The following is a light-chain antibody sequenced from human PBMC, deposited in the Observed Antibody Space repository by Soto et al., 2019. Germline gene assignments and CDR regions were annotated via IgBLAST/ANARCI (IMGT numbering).Light chain of an antibody. CDR3: QQYGNSPLT. CDR1: QSVSSSY. V-gene: IGKV3-20*01. Sequence: EIVLTQSPGTLSLSPGERATLSCRASQSVSSSYLAWYQQKPGQAPRLLIYGASSRATGIPDRFSGSGSGTDFTLASNRLEPEGFAVYYCQQYGNSPLTFGQGTKVEIQ. CDR2: GAS. J-gene: IGKJ1*01.